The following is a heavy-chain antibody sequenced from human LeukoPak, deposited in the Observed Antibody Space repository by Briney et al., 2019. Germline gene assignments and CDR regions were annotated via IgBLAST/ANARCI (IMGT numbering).Heavy chain of an antibody. Sequence: ASVKVSCKASGYTFTGYYMHWVRQAPGQGLEWMGWINPNSGGTNYAQKFQGRVTMTRDTSISTAYMELSRLRSDDTAVYYCARESIDSSGYLSWGQGTLVTVSS. CDR2: INPNSGGT. CDR3: ARESIDSSGYLS. D-gene: IGHD3-22*01. V-gene: IGHV1-2*02. CDR1: GYTFTGYY. J-gene: IGHJ4*02.